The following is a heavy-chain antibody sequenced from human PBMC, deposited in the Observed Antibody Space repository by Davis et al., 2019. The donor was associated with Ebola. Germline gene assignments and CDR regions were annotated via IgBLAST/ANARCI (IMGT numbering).Heavy chain of an antibody. CDR3: ARERIVVVVAAGPPRPHYGMDV. CDR2: INHSGRT. Sequence: SETLSLTCAVHGASFRGYYWSWLRQPPGKALDWIGEINHSGRTNYNPSLKSRVTISVDTSKNQFSLNLSSVTAADTAVYYCARERIVVVVAAGPPRPHYGMDVWGQGTTVTVSS. D-gene: IGHD2-15*01. J-gene: IGHJ6*02. V-gene: IGHV4-34*01. CDR1: GASFRGYY.